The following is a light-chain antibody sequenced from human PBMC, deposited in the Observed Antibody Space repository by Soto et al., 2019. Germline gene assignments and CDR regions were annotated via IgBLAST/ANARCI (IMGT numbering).Light chain of an antibody. J-gene: IGLJ1*01. Sequence: QSALTQPRSVSGSPGQSVTISCTGISSDVGDDNYVSWYQQHPGKAPKLMIYDVSKRPSGVPGRFSGSTSGNTASLTISGLQAEDEADYYCCSYAGTYTSFYVFGTGTKLTVL. CDR2: DVS. CDR3: CSYAGTYTSFYV. V-gene: IGLV2-11*01. CDR1: SSDVGDDNY.